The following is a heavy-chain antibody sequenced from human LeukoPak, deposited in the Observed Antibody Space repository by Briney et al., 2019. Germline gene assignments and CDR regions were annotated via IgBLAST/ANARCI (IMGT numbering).Heavy chain of an antibody. D-gene: IGHD2-21*02. CDR1: GFTFTNYA. Sequence: GGSLRLSCAASGFTFTNYAMNWVRQAPGKGLEWLSAISSSGGTTCYADSVKGRFTISRDNSRNTLYLQMNSLRVADTAVYFCTKVRLSNLYYYYGMDVWGQGTTVTVSS. J-gene: IGHJ6*02. CDR3: TKVRLSNLYYYYGMDV. V-gene: IGHV3-23*01. CDR2: ISSSGGTT.